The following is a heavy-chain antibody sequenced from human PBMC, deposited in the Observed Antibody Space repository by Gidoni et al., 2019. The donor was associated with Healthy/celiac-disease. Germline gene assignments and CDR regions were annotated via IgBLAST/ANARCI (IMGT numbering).Heavy chain of an antibody. J-gene: IGHJ4*02. V-gene: IGHV3-49*05. D-gene: IGHD1-20*01. CDR3: TRVAVNWNDLSADY. CDR1: GFTFGECA. Sequence: EVQLVVSGGGLVKPGRSLRLSCTASGFTFGECAMSWFRQAPGKGLEWVGFIRSKAYGGTKEYAASVKGRFTISRDDSKSIAYLQMNSLKTEDTAVYYCTRVAVNWNDLSADYWGQGTLVTVSS. CDR2: IRSKAYGGTK.